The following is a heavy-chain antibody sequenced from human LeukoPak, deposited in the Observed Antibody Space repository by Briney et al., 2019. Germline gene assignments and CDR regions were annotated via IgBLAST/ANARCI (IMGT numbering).Heavy chain of an antibody. CDR1: GFTFSSYG. CDR2: IRYDGSNK. V-gene: IGHV3-30*02. Sequence: GGSLTLSCAASGFTFSSYGMHWVRQAPGKGLEWAAFIRYDGSNKYYADSVKGRFTISRDNSKNTLYLQMNSLRAEDTAVYYCAKARGQWLVDFDYWGQGTLLTVSS. CDR3: AKARGQWLVDFDY. J-gene: IGHJ4*02. D-gene: IGHD6-19*01.